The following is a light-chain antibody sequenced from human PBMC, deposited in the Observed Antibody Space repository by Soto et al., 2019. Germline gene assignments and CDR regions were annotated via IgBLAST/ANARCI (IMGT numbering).Light chain of an antibody. CDR3: CSHAGGSSWV. J-gene: IGLJ3*02. CDR2: DVT. V-gene: IGLV2-11*01. CDR1: SGDVGAYDR. Sequence: QSALTRPRSVSGSPGQSVTISCTGTSGDVGAYDRVSWYQHHPTKAPKLIIYDVTNRPSGVPYRFSGSKSGSTASLTISGLQAEDEADYYCCSHAGGSSWVFGGGTQLTVL.